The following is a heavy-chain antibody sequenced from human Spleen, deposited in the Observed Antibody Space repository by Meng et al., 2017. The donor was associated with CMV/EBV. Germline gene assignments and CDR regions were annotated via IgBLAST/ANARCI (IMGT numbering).Heavy chain of an antibody. V-gene: IGHV4-39*07. J-gene: IGHJ4*02. D-gene: IGHD3-22*01. CDR1: GDSIGRNSYY. CDR2: IYYRGNT. Sequence: SETLSLTCTVSGDSIGRNSYYWGWIRQPPGKGLEWIGTIYYRGNTYYNSSLKSRITISVDKSKNQFSLKLSSVTAADTAVYYCARDPRDYYTSSGYYYFDCWGQGTLVTVSS. CDR3: ARDPRDYYTSSGYYYFDC.